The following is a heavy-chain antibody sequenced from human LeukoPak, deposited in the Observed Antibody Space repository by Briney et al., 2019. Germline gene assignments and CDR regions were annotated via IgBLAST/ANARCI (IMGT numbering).Heavy chain of an antibody. CDR1: GFTFTSYW. J-gene: IGHJ3*01. Sequence: GGSLRLSCAASGFTFTSYWMHWVRQAPGKGLVWVSHINSDGTTTSFADSAKGRFTISRDNAENTVDLQMNSLRAEDTAVYYCARGGSGCFDLWGQGTLVTVSS. CDR2: INSDGTTT. D-gene: IGHD1-26*01. V-gene: IGHV3-74*01. CDR3: ARGGSGCFDL.